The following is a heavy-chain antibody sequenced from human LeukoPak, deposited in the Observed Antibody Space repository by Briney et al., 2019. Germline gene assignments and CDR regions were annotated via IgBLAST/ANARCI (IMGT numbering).Heavy chain of an antibody. V-gene: IGHV1-46*01. CDR2: INPSGGST. CDR1: GYTFTSYY. Sequence: ASVKDSCKASGYTFTSYYMHWVRQAPGQGLEWMGIINPSGGSTSYAQKFQGRVTMTRDTSTSTVYMELSSLRSEDTAVYYCARENTAMGTPSVYFDYWGQGTLVTVSS. CDR3: ARENTAMGTPSVYFDY. D-gene: IGHD5-18*01. J-gene: IGHJ4*02.